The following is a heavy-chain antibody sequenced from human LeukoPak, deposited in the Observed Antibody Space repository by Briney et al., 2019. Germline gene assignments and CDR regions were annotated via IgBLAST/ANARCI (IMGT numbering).Heavy chain of an antibody. J-gene: IGHJ2*01. CDR2: IYYSGST. Sequence: SETLSLTCTVSGGSISSYYWSWVRQPPGKGLEWIGYIYYSGSTNYNPSLKGRVAISVDTSKNQFSLKLSSVTAADTAVYYCATRVSGVVVAPYWYFDLWGRGTLVTVSS. V-gene: IGHV4-59*01. CDR3: ATRVSGVVVAPYWYFDL. CDR1: GGSISSYY. D-gene: IGHD2-15*01.